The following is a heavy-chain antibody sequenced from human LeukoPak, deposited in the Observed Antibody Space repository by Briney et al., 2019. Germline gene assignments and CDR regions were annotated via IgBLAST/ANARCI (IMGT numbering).Heavy chain of an antibody. CDR2: IYYSGST. CDR3: ARHGGSCYSGHCSQDY. CDR1: GGSISSSSYY. J-gene: IGHJ4*02. V-gene: IGHV4-39*01. D-gene: IGHD2-15*01. Sequence: PSETLSLTCTVSGGSISSSSYYWGWLRQPPGKGLEWIGGIYYSGSTYSNPSLKSRVTISVDTSKNQFSLKLSSVTAADTAVYYCARHGGSCYSGHCSQDYCGQGTLVTVSS.